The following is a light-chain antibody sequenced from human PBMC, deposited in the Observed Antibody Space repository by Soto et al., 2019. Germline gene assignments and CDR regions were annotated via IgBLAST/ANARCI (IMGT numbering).Light chain of an antibody. Sequence: QSALTQPASVSGSPGQSITISCTGTSNDVGGYKYVSWHQQHPGKAPKLMIYEVSNRPSGVSTRFSASRSGNTASLTISGLQAEVEADYYCSAYTSIKEVFGGGTKVTVL. CDR2: EVS. J-gene: IGLJ2*01. V-gene: IGLV2-14*01. CDR3: SAYTSIKEV. CDR1: SNDVGGYKY.